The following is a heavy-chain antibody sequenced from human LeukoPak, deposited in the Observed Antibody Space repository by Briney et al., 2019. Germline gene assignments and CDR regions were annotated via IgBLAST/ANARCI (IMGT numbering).Heavy chain of an antibody. D-gene: IGHD3-22*01. CDR3: TSAHSSSWYFFNY. J-gene: IGHJ4*02. CDR2: IVGGGGSS. Sequence: PGGSLRLSCAASGFTVSSNYMSWVRQAPGKGLEWVSGIVGGGGSSYYADSVKGRFTISRDNSKNTLYLQMNNLRAEDTAVYYCTSAHSSSWYFFNYWGQGSLVTVSS. V-gene: IGHV3-53*01. CDR1: GFTVSSNY.